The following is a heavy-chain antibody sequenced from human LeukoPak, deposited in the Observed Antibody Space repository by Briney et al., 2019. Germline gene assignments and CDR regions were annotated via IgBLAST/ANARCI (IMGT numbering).Heavy chain of an antibody. D-gene: IGHD3-22*01. Sequence: SVKVSCKASGNNFNSYVITWVRQAPGQGPEWMGRIIPILDVANSAQKFRGRVTITADKSTNTAHMELSSLTSEDTAVYCTREGVYSPDGSGYHRDAFDIWGQGTLVIVSS. CDR1: GNNFNSYV. CDR3: TREGVYSPDGSGYHRDAFDI. CDR2: IIPILDVA. V-gene: IGHV1-69*04. J-gene: IGHJ3*02.